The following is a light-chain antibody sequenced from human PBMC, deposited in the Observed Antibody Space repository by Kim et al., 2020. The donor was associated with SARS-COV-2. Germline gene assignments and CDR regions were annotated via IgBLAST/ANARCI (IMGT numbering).Light chain of an antibody. J-gene: IGLJ1*01. CDR1: SSDVGGYNY. CDR3: CSYAGSYTYV. V-gene: IGLV2-11*01. Sequence: GPSVIISCTGTSSDVGGYNYVSWYQQHPGKAHKLMIYDVSKRPSGVPDRFSGSKSGNTASLTISGLQAEDEADYYCCSYAGSYTYVFGTGTKVTVL. CDR2: DVS.